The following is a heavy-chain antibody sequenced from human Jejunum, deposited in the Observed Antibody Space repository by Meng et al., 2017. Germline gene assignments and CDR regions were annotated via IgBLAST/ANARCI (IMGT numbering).Heavy chain of an antibody. V-gene: IGHV3-48*03. CDR1: GFTFSSYE. J-gene: IGHJ3*02. CDR2: ISGSGKTT. Sequence: GGSLRLSCAASGFTFSSYEMNWVRQAPGKGLEWVSYISGSGKTTYYADSVKGRFTISRDNAKNSLYLQMNSLRAEDTSVYYCAGLSSSSWYAFDIWGQGRMVTVSS. D-gene: IGHD6-13*01. CDR3: AGLSSSSWYAFDI.